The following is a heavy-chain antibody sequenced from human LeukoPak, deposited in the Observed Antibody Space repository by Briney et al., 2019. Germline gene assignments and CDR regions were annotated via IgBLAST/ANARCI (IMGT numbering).Heavy chain of an antibody. Sequence: SETLSLTCAVYGGSFSGYYWSWIRRPPGKGLEWIGEINHSGSTNYNPSLKSRVTISVDTSKNQFSLKLSSVTAADTAVYYCARASVWFGDDFDYWGQGTLVTVSS. V-gene: IGHV4-34*01. CDR1: GGSFSGYY. CDR3: ARASVWFGDDFDY. J-gene: IGHJ4*02. D-gene: IGHD3-10*01. CDR2: INHSGST.